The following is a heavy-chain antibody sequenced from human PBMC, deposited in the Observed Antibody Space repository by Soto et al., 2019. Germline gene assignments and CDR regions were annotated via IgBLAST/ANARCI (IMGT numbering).Heavy chain of an antibody. V-gene: IGHV4-34*01. CDR1: GGSFSGYY. CDR2: INHSGST. Sequence: SETLSLTCAVYGGSFSGYYWSWIRQPPGKGLEWIGEINHSGSTNYNPSLKSRVTISVDTSKNQFSLKLSSVTAADTAVYYCARVETYYDFWSGYSEYNWFDPWGQGTLVTVSS. J-gene: IGHJ5*02. CDR3: ARVETYYDFWSGYSEYNWFDP. D-gene: IGHD3-3*01.